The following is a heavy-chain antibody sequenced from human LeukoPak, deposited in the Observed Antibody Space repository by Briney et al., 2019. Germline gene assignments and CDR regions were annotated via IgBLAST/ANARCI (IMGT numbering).Heavy chain of an antibody. CDR3: TRGGNRIGFDY. D-gene: IGHD2-15*01. CDR1: GFTFGDYA. Sequence: GGSLRLSCTASGFTFGDYAMSWVRQAPGKGLEGVGFIRSKAYGGTTEYAASVKGRFTISRDDSKSIAYLQMNSLKTEDTAVYYCTRGGNRIGFDYWGQGTLVTVSS. CDR2: IRSKAYGGTT. V-gene: IGHV3-49*04. J-gene: IGHJ4*02.